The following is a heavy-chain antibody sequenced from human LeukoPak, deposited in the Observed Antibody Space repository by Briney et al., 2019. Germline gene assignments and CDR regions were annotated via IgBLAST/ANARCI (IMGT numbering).Heavy chain of an antibody. CDR2: ISSSGSTI. Sequence: GGSLRLSCAASGFTFSDYYMSWIRQAPGKGLEWVSYISSSGSTIYYADSVMGRFTISRDNYKNTLYLQMNSLSAEDTAVYYCAKRGNPAVGHHYLDVWGKGTTVSVSS. J-gene: IGHJ6*03. D-gene: IGHD2-2*01. V-gene: IGHV3-11*01. CDR1: GFTFSDYY. CDR3: AKRGNPAVGHHYLDV.